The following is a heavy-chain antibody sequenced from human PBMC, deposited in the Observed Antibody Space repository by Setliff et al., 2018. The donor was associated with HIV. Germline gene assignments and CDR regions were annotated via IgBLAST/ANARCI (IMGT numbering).Heavy chain of an antibody. CDR2: IIPIFGTA. V-gene: IGHV1-69*05. CDR3: AGSILTGYYTFGADY. D-gene: IGHD3-9*01. CDR1: GGTFSSYA. J-gene: IGHJ4*02. Sequence: SVKVSCKASGGTFSSYAISWVRQAPGQGLEWMGGIIPIFGTANYAQKFQGRVTITTDESTSTAYMELSSLRSEDTAVYYCAGSILTGYYTFGADYWGQGTLVTVS.